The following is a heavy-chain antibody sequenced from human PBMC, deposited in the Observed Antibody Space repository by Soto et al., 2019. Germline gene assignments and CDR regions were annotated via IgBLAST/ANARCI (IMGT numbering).Heavy chain of an antibody. CDR2: ISSDGNNK. CDR3: AQGRQRFPSVRGNTFDI. CDR1: GFTFRSYG. Sequence: PGGSLRLSCAASGFTFRSYGMHWGRQAPGKGLEWMAVISSDGNNKYYADSVKGRFTIFRDNSKNTVYLQMNSQRPDDTALYYWAQGRQRFPSVRGNTFDIWGQGTVVTVSS. J-gene: IGHJ3*02. V-gene: IGHV3-30*18. D-gene: IGHD3-10*02.